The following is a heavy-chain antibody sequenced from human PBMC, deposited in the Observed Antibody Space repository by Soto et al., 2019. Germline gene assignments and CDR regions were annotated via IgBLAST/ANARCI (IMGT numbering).Heavy chain of an antibody. V-gene: IGHV3-30-3*01. Sequence: QVQLVESGGGVVQPGRSLRLSCAASGFTFSSYAMHWVRQAPGKGLEWVAVISYDGSNKYYADSVKGRFTISRDNSKNTLYLQMNSLRAEDTGVYYCARESITIFGVVPSFDYWGQGTLVTVSS. D-gene: IGHD3-3*01. CDR2: ISYDGSNK. J-gene: IGHJ4*02. CDR1: GFTFSSYA. CDR3: ARESITIFGVVPSFDY.